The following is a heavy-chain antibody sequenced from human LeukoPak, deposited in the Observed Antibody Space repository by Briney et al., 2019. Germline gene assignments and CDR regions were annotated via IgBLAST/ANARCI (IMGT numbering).Heavy chain of an antibody. J-gene: IGHJ4*02. CDR1: GGSISSGGYY. CDR3: ARGGGAGLPLDY. D-gene: IGHD5-18*01. Sequence: PSQTLSLTCTVSGGSISSGGYYWSWIREHPGQGLEWIGYIYYSGSTYYNPSLKSRVTISVDTSKNQFSLKLSSVTAADTAVYYCARGGGAGLPLDYWGQGTLVTVSS. CDR2: IYYSGST. V-gene: IGHV4-31*03.